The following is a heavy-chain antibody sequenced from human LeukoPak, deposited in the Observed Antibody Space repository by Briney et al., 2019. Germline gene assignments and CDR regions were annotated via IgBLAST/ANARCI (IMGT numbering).Heavy chain of an antibody. CDR1: GASIGTATYY. V-gene: IGHV4-39*01. J-gene: IGHJ6*03. CDR2: IYYSGST. Sequence: SETLSLTCTVSGASIGTATYYWGWIRQSPGKGLEWIAKIYYSGSTYYNPSLMSRVTISIDMSKNQFSLNLSSVTAADTALYYCARVDHYYFYMDVWGKGTTVTVSS. CDR3: ARVDHYYFYMDV.